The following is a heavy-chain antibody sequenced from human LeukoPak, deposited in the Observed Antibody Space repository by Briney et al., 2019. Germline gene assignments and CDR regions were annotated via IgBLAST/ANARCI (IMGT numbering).Heavy chain of an antibody. J-gene: IGHJ4*02. CDR2: ISGSGGST. CDR3: ARVTYGSGSY. CDR1: GFTFSSYA. Sequence: GGSLRLSCAASGFTFSSYAMSWVRQAPGKGLEWVSAISGSGGSTYYADSVKGRFTIFRDNSKNTLYLQMNSLRAEDTAVYYCARVTYGSGSYWGQGTLVTVSS. D-gene: IGHD3-10*01. V-gene: IGHV3-23*01.